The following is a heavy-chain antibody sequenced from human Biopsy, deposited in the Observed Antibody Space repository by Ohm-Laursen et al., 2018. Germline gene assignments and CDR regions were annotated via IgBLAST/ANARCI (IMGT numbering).Heavy chain of an antibody. CDR2: INQSGST. CDR1: GKTFSDYQ. CDR3: GNEVYGRDY. V-gene: IGHV4-34*08. J-gene: IGHJ4*02. Sequence: PPGTLSLTCTVFGKTFSDYQWSWIRQPPGKGLEWIGQINQSGSTNYNPSLKSRVTISADASKYEFSLRLTSVTAADTAVYFCGNEVYGRDYWGLGARVTVSS. D-gene: IGHD4-17*01.